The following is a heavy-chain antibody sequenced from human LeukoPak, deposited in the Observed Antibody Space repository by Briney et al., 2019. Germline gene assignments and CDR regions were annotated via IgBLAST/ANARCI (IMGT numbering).Heavy chain of an antibody. J-gene: IGHJ4*02. CDR3: ARETPNYYHITRARQPPSGSREGFDY. CDR2: ISSDGSST. CDR1: GFTFSSYW. Sequence: GGSLRLSCAASGFTFSSYWMHWVRQAPGKGLRRGSRISSDGSSTAYADSVKGRFTISRDNAKNTLYLQLNSLRSEATAVFYCARETPNYYHITRARQPPSGSREGFDYWGQGTLVTVSS. V-gene: IGHV3-74*03. D-gene: IGHD3-22*01.